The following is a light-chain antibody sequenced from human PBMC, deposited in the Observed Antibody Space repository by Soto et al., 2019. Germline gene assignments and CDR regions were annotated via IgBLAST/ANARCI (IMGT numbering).Light chain of an antibody. CDR1: QSVSSSY. J-gene: IGKJ1*01. CDR3: HQCYSSRT. V-gene: IGKV3-20*01. CDR2: GAS. Sequence: EIVLTQSPGTLSLSPGERATLSCRASQSVSSSYLAWYQQKPGQAPRLVIYGASSRATGIPDRFSGSGSGTDFTLTISRLEPEDFAVYYCHQCYSSRTFGQGTKVDIK.